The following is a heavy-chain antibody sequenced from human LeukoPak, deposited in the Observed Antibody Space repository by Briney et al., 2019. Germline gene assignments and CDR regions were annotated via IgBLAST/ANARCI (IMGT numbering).Heavy chain of an antibody. CDR3: ARGARYFVPLDAFDI. V-gene: IGHV1-18*01. CDR2: ISAYNGNT. D-gene: IGHD3-9*01. CDR1: GYTFTSYG. Sequence: ASVKVSCKASGYTFTSYGISWVRQAPGQGLEWMGWISAYNGNTNYAQKLQGRVTMTTDTSTSTAYMELRSLRSDDTAVYYCARGARYFVPLDAFDIXGQGTMXTVSS. J-gene: IGHJ3*02.